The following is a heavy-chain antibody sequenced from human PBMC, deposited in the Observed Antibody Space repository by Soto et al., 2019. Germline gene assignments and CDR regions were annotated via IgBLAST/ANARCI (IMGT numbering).Heavy chain of an antibody. CDR2: ITVGSSHI. D-gene: IGHD3-16*01. CDR1: GFPCSAYN. Sequence: EVQLVESGGGLVKPGGSLRLSCTGSGFPCSAYNINWVRQAPGQGLEWVSSITVGSSHIYQPNSMKGRFTISRDDAKNSVYLQIDSLRDEDTALYYCSRSPEVGVRGAYWGQGTLVTVSS. V-gene: IGHV3-21*01. CDR3: SRSPEVGVRGAY. J-gene: IGHJ4*02.